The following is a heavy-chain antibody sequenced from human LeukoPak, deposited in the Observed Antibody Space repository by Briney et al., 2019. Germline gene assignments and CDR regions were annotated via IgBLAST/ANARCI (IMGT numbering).Heavy chain of an antibody. CDR2: ISNSGGST. J-gene: IGHJ6*03. CDR1: GFTFITYA. Sequence: PGGSLRLSCAVSGFTFITYAMSWVRQAPGKGLERISGISNSGGSTYYADSVKGRFTISRDNSKNTLYLQMNSLRAEDTAVYYCAKQPGSGGRRGYYYMDVWGKGTTVTVSS. V-gene: IGHV3-23*01. CDR3: AKQPGSGGRRGYYYMDV. D-gene: IGHD1-26*01.